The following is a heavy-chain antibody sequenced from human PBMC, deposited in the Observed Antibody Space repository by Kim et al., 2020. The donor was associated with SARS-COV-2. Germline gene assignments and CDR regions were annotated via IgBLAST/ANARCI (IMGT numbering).Heavy chain of an antibody. D-gene: IGHD3-22*01. CDR2: IYTSGST. Sequence: SETLSLTCTVSGGSISSYYWSWIRQPAGKGLEWIGRIYTSGSTNYNPSLKSRVTMSVDTSKNQFSLKLSSVTAADTAVYYCARDRSYYDSSGYYSDLLAFDIWGQGTMVTVSS. J-gene: IGHJ3*02. CDR1: GGSISSYY. CDR3: ARDRSYYDSSGYYSDLLAFDI. V-gene: IGHV4-4*07.